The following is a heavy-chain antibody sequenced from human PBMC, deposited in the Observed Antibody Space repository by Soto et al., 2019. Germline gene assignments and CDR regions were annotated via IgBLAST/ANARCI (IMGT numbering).Heavy chain of an antibody. CDR3: ARAEYSSSSEFDP. V-gene: IGHV4-39*01. CDR1: GGSISSSSYY. J-gene: IGHJ5*02. CDR2: IYYSGST. D-gene: IGHD6-6*01. Sequence: NPSETLSLTCTVSGGSISSSSYYWGWIRQPPGKGLEWIGSIYYSGSTYYNPSLKSRVTISVDTSKNQFSLKLSSVTAADTAVYYCARAEYSSSSEFDPWGQGTLVTVSS.